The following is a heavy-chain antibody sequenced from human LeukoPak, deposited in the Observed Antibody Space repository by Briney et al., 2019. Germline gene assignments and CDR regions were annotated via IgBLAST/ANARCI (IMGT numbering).Heavy chain of an antibody. J-gene: IGHJ5*02. Sequence: SETLSLTCTVRGGSISGYYWSWIRQSPGKGLEWIGYIYDTGSISYNPSLKSRVTILADTSKNHFSLNLRSVTAADTAVYYCARGAYHFDPWGQGTLVTVSS. CDR1: GGSISGYY. V-gene: IGHV4-59*01. CDR2: IYDTGSI. D-gene: IGHD3-16*01. CDR3: ARGAYHFDP.